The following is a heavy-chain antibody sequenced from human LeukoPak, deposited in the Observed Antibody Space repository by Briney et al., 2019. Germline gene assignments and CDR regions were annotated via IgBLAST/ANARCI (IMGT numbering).Heavy chain of an antibody. CDR1: GGSISSSNW. V-gene: IGHV4-4*02. J-gene: IGHJ4*02. CDR3: ASYDYGKNDY. D-gene: IGHD4-17*01. CDR2: IYHSGST. Sequence: PSETLSLTCAVSGGSISSSNWWSWVRQPPGKGLEWIGEIYHSGSTNYNPSLKSRVTTSVDKSKNQFSLKLSSVTAADTAVYYCASYDYGKNDYWGQGTPVTVSS.